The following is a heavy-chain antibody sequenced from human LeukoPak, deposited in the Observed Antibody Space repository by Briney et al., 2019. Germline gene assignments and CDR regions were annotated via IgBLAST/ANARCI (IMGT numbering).Heavy chain of an antibody. CDR2: ISSSGSTI. CDR1: GFTFSSYA. CDR3: ARYDYSNYDDRFDP. Sequence: PGWSLRLSCAASGFTFSSYAMHWVRQAPGKGPEWVSYISSSGSTIYYADSVKGRFTISRDNAKNSLYLQMNSLRAEDTAVYYCARYDYSNYDDRFDPWGQGTLVTVSS. V-gene: IGHV3-48*03. J-gene: IGHJ5*02. D-gene: IGHD4-11*01.